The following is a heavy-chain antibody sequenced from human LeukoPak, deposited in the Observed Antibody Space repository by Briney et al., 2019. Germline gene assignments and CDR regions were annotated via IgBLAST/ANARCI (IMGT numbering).Heavy chain of an antibody. CDR1: GFTFSSYA. V-gene: IGHV3-48*04. D-gene: IGHD1-1*01. CDR3: ARELNWNLDY. J-gene: IGHJ4*02. CDR2: VSGSGSPI. Sequence: GGSLRLSCAASGFTFSSYAMSWVRQAPGKGLEWVSYVSGSGSPIYYADSIKGRFTISRDNAKNSLYLQMNSLRAEDTAVYYCARELNWNLDYWGQGTLVTVSS.